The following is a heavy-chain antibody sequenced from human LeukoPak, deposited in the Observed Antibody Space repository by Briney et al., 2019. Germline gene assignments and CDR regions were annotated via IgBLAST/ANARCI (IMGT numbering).Heavy chain of an antibody. Sequence: GSLRLSCAASGFTFSSYAMSWVRQAPGKGLEWIGEIYHSGSTNYSPSLKSRVTISVDKSKNQFSVRLNSVTAADTAVYHCARYNFYESSGYYYGGLDYWGQGALVTVSS. V-gene: IGHV4-4*02. J-gene: IGHJ4*02. CDR3: ARYNFYESSGYYYGGLDY. CDR2: IYHSGST. CDR1: GFTFSSYAM. D-gene: IGHD3-22*01.